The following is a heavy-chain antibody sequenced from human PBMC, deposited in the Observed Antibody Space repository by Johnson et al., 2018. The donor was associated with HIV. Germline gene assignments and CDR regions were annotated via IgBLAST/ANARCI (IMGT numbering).Heavy chain of an antibody. Sequence: VQLVESGGGVVQPGRSLRLSCAASGFTFSSYWMSWVRQAPGKGMEWVANIKQDGSEKYYVDSVKGRFTISRDNSKNTLYLQMNSLRAEDTAVYYCAKDLVDTAMDDAFDIWGQGTMVTVSS. CDR1: GFTFSSYW. J-gene: IGHJ3*02. CDR3: AKDLVDTAMDDAFDI. CDR2: IKQDGSEK. V-gene: IGHV3-7*01. D-gene: IGHD5-18*01.